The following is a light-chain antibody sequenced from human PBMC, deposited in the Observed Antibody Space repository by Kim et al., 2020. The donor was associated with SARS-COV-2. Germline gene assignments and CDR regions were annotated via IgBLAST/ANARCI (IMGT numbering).Light chain of an antibody. CDR1: SLRSYY. CDR2: GKN. CDR3: NSLDSSGNHLV. Sequence: SSELTQDPAVSMALGQTVRITCQGDSLRSYYASWYQQKPGQAPVLVIYGKNNRPSGIPDRFSGSSSGNTASLTITGAQAEDEADYYCNSLDSSGNHLVFGGGTQLTVL. V-gene: IGLV3-19*01. J-gene: IGLJ3*02.